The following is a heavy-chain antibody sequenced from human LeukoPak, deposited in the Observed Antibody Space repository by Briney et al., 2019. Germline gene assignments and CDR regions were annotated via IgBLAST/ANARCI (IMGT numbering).Heavy chain of an antibody. CDR3: AREGDYDRTPDV. V-gene: IGHV3-21*01. D-gene: IGHD3-22*01. CDR1: GFTFSSYS. Sequence: PGGSLRLSCAASGFTFSSYSMNWVRQAPGKGLEWVSSISSSSSYIYYADSVKGRFTISRDNAKNSLYLQMNSLRAEDTAVYYCAREGDYDRTPDVWGQGTTVTVSS. CDR2: ISSSSSYI. J-gene: IGHJ6*02.